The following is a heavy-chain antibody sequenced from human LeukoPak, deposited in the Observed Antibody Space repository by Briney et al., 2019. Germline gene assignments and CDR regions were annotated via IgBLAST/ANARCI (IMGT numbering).Heavy chain of an antibody. CDR2: IYHTGST. V-gene: IGHV4-30-2*01. D-gene: IGHD3-10*01. CDR3: ARAWFGQFQYYFDY. CDR1: GGSISSGGYS. Sequence: SETLSLTCAVSGGSISSGGYSWGWIRQPPGKGLEWIGYIYHTGSTYYNPSLKSRVTISVDRSKNQFSLKLSSVTAADTAVYYCARAWFGQFQYYFDYWGQGTLVTVSS. J-gene: IGHJ4*02.